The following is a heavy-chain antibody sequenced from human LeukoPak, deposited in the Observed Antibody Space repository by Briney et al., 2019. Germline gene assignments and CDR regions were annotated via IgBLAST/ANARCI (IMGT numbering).Heavy chain of an antibody. J-gene: IGHJ1*01. CDR3: ASHDGYNTPEYFQH. CDR2: MYSSGST. D-gene: IGHD5-24*01. V-gene: IGHV4-39*07. CDR1: GGSISITSYY. Sequence: MPSETLSLTCTVSGGSISITSYYWGWIRQPPGKGLEWIGSMYSSGSTYYNPSLKSRVTISVDTSKNQFSLKLSSVTAADTAVYYCASHDGYNTPEYFQHWGQGTLVTVSS.